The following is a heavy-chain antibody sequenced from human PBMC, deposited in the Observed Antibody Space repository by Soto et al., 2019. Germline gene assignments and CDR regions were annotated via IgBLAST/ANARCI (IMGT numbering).Heavy chain of an antibody. CDR3: AIDYYDFWSGYRSPRYDY. CDR1: GFTFSSYS. CDR2: ISSSSSTI. Sequence: GGSLRLSCAASGFTFSSYSMNWVRQAPGKGLEWVSYISSSSSTIYYADSVKGRFTISRDNAKNSLYLQMNSLRAEDTAVYYCAIDYYDFWSGYRSPRYDYWGQGTLVTVSS. V-gene: IGHV3-48*01. D-gene: IGHD3-3*01. J-gene: IGHJ4*02.